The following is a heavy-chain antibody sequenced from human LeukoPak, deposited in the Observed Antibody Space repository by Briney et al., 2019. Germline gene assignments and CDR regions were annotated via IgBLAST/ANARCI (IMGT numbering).Heavy chain of an antibody. CDR2: ISSSGRRI. D-gene: IGHD2-15*01. V-gene: IGHV3-48*03. CDR3: ARGPRDPTEYCSRGTCSPTYEV. J-gene: IGHJ4*02. CDR1: GFTFSYYE. Sequence: GGSLRLSCAASGFTFSYYEMNWVRQAPGKGLEWVSYISSSGRRIYYADSVKGRFTISRDNAKNSLYLQMNSLRVDDTAIYYCARGPRDPTEYCSRGTCSPTYEVWGQGTLVTVSS.